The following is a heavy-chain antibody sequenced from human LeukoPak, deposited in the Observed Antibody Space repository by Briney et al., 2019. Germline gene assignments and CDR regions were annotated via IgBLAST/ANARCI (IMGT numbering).Heavy chain of an antibody. Sequence: ASVKVSCKASGGTFSSYAISWVRQAPGQGLEWMGRTIPILGIANYAQKFQGRVTITADKSTSTAYMELSSLRSEDTAVYYCARLGSYYGSGSYADYWGQGTLVTVSS. V-gene: IGHV1-69*04. CDR3: ARLGSYYGSGSYADY. CDR1: GGTFSSYA. J-gene: IGHJ4*02. CDR2: TIPILGIA. D-gene: IGHD3-10*01.